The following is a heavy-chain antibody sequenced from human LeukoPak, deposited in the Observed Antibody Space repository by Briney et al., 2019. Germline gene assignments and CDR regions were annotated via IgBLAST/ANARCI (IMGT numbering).Heavy chain of an antibody. CDR1: GYSLSSGYY. CDR2: IYHSGST. CDR3: ARQTGLVGATIIDY. Sequence: KPSETLSLTCAVSGYSLSSGYYWGWIRQPPGEGLEWIGSIYHSGSTYYNPSLKSRVTISVDTSKNQFSLKLSSVTAADTAVYYCARQTGLVGATIIDYWGQGTLVTVSS. D-gene: IGHD1-26*01. V-gene: IGHV4-38-2*01. J-gene: IGHJ4*02.